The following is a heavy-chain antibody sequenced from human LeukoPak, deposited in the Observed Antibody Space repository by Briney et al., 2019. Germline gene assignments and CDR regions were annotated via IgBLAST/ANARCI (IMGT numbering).Heavy chain of an antibody. CDR1: GYSFTGHH. Sequence: ASVKVSCKPSGYSFTGHHMHWVRQAPGQGLEWMGWINPKSGGTNYAQKFQGRVTMTEDTSTDTAYMELSSLRSEDTAVYYCATDSYSGSSPFDYWGQGTLVTVSS. V-gene: IGHV1-2*02. J-gene: IGHJ4*02. CDR2: INPKSGGT. CDR3: ATDSYSGSSPFDY. D-gene: IGHD1-26*01.